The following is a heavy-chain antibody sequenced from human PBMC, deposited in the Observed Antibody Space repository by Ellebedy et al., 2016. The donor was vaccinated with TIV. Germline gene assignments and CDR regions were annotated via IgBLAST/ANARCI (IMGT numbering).Heavy chain of an antibody. J-gene: IGHJ4*02. CDR1: GYTFTTYA. CDR2: IYPADSDT. Sequence: GGSLRLSXKASGYTFTTYAIAWVRQMPGKGLEWMGIIYPADSDTIYGPSFQGQVTISVDKSINTAYLQWNSLKASDTAMYYCASRGYTYGYYLDYWGQGTLVTVSS. V-gene: IGHV5-51*01. CDR3: ASRGYTYGYYLDY. D-gene: IGHD5-18*01.